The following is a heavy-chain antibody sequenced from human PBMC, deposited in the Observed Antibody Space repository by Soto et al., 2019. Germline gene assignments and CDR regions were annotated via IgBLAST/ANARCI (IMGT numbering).Heavy chain of an antibody. Sequence: SLRLSCAASEISLRDSERNWIRQTPGKGLEWVSHLPASNRGTDIYTDSVNGRSTISRDNAKNSLYLQMNALRAEDTALYYCARSTFIYRRSDSRGQATRVPVSP. CDR2: LPASNRGTDI. D-gene: IGHD3-16*01. CDR3: ARSTFIYRRSDS. CDR1: EISLRDSE. J-gene: IGHJ5*01. V-gene: IGHV3-48*03.